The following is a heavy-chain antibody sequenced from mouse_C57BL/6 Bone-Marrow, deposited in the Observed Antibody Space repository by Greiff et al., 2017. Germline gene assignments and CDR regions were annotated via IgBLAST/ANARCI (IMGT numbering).Heavy chain of an antibody. J-gene: IGHJ4*01. CDR3: ARHYYGSSYEAMDY. CDR1: GFTFSSYG. CDR2: ISSGGSYT. Sequence: EVHLVESGGDLVKPGGSLKLSCAASGFTFSSYGMSWVRQTPDKRLEWVATISSGGSYTYYPDSVKGRFTISRDNAKNTLYLQLSSLKSEDTAMYYCARHYYGSSYEAMDYWGQGTSVTVSS. D-gene: IGHD1-1*01. V-gene: IGHV5-6*01.